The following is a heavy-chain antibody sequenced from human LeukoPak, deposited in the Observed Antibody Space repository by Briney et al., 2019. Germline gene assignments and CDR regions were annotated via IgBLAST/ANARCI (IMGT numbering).Heavy chain of an antibody. J-gene: IGHJ4*02. V-gene: IGHV3-30*18. CDR3: AKDRYYFDY. CDR1: GFTFSSYG. Sequence: GGSLRLSCAASGFTFSSYGMHWVRQAPGKGLEWVAVISYDGSNKYYADSVKGRFTISRDNSKNTLYLRMNSLRAEDTAVYYCAKDRYYFDYWGQGTLVTVSS. CDR2: ISYDGSNK.